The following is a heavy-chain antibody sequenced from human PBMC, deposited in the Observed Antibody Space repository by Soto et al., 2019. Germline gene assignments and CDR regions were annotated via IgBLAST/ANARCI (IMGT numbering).Heavy chain of an antibody. D-gene: IGHD4-4*01. J-gene: IGHJ4*02. CDR3: ARDLLDYSLDY. Sequence: ASVKVSCKDSGYTFTGYYMHWVRQAPGQGLEWMGWINPNSGGTNYAQKFQGWVTMTRDTSISTAYMELSRLSSDDTAVYYCARDLLDYSLDYWGQGTLVTVSS. CDR2: INPNSGGT. V-gene: IGHV1-2*04. CDR1: GYTFTGYY.